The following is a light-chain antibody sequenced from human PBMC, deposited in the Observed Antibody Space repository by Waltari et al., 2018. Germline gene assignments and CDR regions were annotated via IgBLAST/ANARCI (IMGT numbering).Light chain of an antibody. CDR1: VLAQRS. CDR2: KDS. Sequence: SYELTQPSSVSVSPGQTARITCSGGVLAQRSTRWSQQKPGQAPVLVIYKDSERPSGIPERFSGSSSGTTVTLTISGAQVEDEADYYCYSVDDNKRVFGGGTKLTVL. V-gene: IGLV3-27*01. J-gene: IGLJ2*01. CDR3: YSVDDNKRV.